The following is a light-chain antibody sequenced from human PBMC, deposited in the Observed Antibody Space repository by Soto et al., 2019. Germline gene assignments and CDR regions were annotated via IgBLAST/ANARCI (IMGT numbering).Light chain of an antibody. CDR2: DAS. CDR1: QSVTNK. Sequence: ELLITQSPATLSVSPGERVSLSCWASQSVTNKLAWYQQRPGXXPXLLLYDASTRATGVPATFSGSGSGTDFTLTISSLQSEDLGVYYCLQYHYWPWTFGQGTKVDIK. V-gene: IGKV3-15*01. CDR3: LQYHYWPWT. J-gene: IGKJ1*01.